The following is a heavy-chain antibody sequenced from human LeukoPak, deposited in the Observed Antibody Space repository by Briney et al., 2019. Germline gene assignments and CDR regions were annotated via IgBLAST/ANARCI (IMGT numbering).Heavy chain of an antibody. J-gene: IGHJ4*02. CDR1: GFIFNNYA. CDR2: ISWNSGTI. D-gene: IGHD6-19*01. V-gene: IGHV3-9*01. Sequence: GGSLRLSCAGSGFIFNNYAMHWVRQPPGKGLEWVSGISWNSGTIDYADSVRGRFTISRDNAKNSLYLQMDSLRVEDTAFYYCAKDNRRHYTSGPNPDSLHWGQGALVTVSS. CDR3: AKDNRRHYTSGPNPDSLH.